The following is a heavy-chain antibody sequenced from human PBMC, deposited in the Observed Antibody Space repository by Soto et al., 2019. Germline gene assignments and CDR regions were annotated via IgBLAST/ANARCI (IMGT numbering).Heavy chain of an antibody. Sequence: SETLSLTCTVSGGSISSGGYYWSWIRQHPGKGLEWIGYIYYSGSTYYNPSLKSRVTISLDTSKNQFSLKLSSVTAADTAMYCCARVFCGGNCYPNYWGQGTLVTVSS. J-gene: IGHJ4*02. V-gene: IGHV4-31*03. CDR1: GGSISSGGYY. CDR2: IYYSGST. D-gene: IGHD2-21*02. CDR3: ARVFCGGNCYPNY.